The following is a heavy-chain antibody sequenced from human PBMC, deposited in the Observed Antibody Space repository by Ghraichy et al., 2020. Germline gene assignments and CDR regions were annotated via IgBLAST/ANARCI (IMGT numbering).Heavy chain of an antibody. Sequence: GSLRLSCAASGFTFSSYAMSWVRQAPGKGLEWVSTISGSGLSTYYADSVKGRFTISRDNSKNTLYLQMNSLRAEDTALYYCAKQYNWNLGWFDPWGQGTLVTVSS. CDR2: ISGSGLST. V-gene: IGHV3-23*01. D-gene: IGHD1-20*01. CDR3: AKQYNWNLGWFDP. CDR1: GFTFSSYA. J-gene: IGHJ5*02.